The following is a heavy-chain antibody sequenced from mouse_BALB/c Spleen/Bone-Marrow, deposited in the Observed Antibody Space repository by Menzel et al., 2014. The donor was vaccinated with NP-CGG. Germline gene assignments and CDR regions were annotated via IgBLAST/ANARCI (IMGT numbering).Heavy chain of an antibody. CDR1: GYTFTSYW. D-gene: IGHD2-4*01. Sequence: VHVKQSGTVLARPGASVKMSCKASGYTFTSYWMHWVKQRPGQDLEWIGAIYPGNSDTSYNQKFKGKAKLTAVTSTSTAYMELSSLTNXDXAVYYCTSDYDDYWGQGTTLTVSS. J-gene: IGHJ2*01. V-gene: IGHV1-5*01. CDR2: IYPGNSDT. CDR3: TSDYDDY.